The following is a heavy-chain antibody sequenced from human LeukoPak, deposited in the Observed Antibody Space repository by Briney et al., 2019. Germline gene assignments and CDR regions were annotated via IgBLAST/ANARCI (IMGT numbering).Heavy chain of an antibody. Sequence: GGSLRLSCAASGFTFSSYGMHWVRQAPGKGLEWGSFTRYDGSNKYYADSVKGRFTISRDNSKNTLYLQMNSLRTEDTAVYYCAKPPLDDSFAFDYWGQGTLVTVSS. J-gene: IGHJ4*02. CDR2: TRYDGSNK. CDR1: GFTFSSYG. V-gene: IGHV3-30*02. CDR3: AKPPLDDSFAFDY. D-gene: IGHD3-22*01.